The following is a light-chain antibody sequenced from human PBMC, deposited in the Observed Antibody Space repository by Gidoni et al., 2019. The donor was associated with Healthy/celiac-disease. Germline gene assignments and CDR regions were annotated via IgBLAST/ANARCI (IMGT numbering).Light chain of an antibody. CDR2: AAS. J-gene: IGKJ1*01. CDR1: QSISNY. V-gene: IGKV1-39*01. Sequence: DIQMTQSPSSLSASVGDRVTITCRASQSISNYLNWYQQKPGKAPKLLIYAASSLQSGVPSRCSGSGSGTDFTLTISSLQPEDFATYYCQQSYSTRWTFGQGTKVEIK. CDR3: QQSYSTRWT.